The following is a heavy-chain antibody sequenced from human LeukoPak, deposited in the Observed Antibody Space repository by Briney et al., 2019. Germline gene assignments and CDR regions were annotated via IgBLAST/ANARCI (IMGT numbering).Heavy chain of an antibody. CDR3: AKAKHPTWGSGWYYFDY. CDR1: TFTFSTYA. J-gene: IGHJ4*02. V-gene: IGHV3-23*01. D-gene: IGHD6-19*01. CDR2: IIGSGGFT. Sequence: GGSLTLSCAASTFTFSTYAMSWVRQAPGKGLEWVSTIIGSGGFTYYADSVKGRFTISRDNSKNTLYLQMNSLRAEDTAVYYCAKAKHPTWGSGWYYFDYWGQGTLVTVSS.